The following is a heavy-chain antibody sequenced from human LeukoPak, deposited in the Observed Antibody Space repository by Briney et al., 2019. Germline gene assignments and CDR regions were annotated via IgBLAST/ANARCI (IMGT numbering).Heavy chain of an antibody. Sequence: SETLSLTCAVSGGSISSGDYSWSWIRQPPGKGLEWIGYIYHSGSTYSNPSLKSRVTISVDRSKNQFSLKLSSVTAADTAVYYCASARGSSRFLSFDYWGQGTLVTVSS. CDR3: ASARGSSRFLSFDY. D-gene: IGHD6-13*01. V-gene: IGHV4-30-2*01. J-gene: IGHJ4*02. CDR2: IYHSGST. CDR1: GGSISSGDYS.